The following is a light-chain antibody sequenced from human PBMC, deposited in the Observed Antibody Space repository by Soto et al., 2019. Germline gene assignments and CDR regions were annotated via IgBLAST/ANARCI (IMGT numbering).Light chain of an antibody. Sequence: EILMTQPPGTLSVSPGERATLSCRASQSVSSNLAWYQQKPGQAPRLLIYGASTRATGIPARFSGSGSGTEFTLTISSLQSEDFAVYYCQQYNNWPRVFGQGTKVDIK. V-gene: IGKV3-15*01. CDR2: GAS. CDR3: QQYNNWPRV. J-gene: IGKJ2*01. CDR1: QSVSSN.